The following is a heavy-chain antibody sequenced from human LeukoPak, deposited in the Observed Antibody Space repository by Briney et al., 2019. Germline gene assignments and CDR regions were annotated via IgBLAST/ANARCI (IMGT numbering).Heavy chain of an antibody. CDR1: GFTFSSYG. CDR3: AKDSDFWSGYLDY. D-gene: IGHD3-3*01. V-gene: IGHV3-30*02. Sequence: GGSLRLSCAASGFTFSSYGMHWVRQAPGKGLEWVAFIRYDGSNKYYADSVKGRFTTSRDNSKNTLYLQMNSLRAEDTAVYYCAKDSDFWSGYLDYWGQGTLVTVSS. J-gene: IGHJ4*02. CDR2: IRYDGSNK.